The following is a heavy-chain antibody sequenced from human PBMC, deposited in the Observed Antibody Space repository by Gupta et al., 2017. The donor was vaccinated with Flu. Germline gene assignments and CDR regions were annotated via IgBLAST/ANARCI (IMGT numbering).Heavy chain of an antibody. CDR2: ISEGSAHT. J-gene: IGHJ5*02. D-gene: IGHD3-16*01. Sequence: QAPGKGLEWVSAISEGSAHTYYADSVKGRFTISRDDSKNTLYLQMNSLRAEDTAISYCAKARDYDGDPWGQGMLVTVS. CDR3: AKARDYDGDP. V-gene: IGHV3-23*01.